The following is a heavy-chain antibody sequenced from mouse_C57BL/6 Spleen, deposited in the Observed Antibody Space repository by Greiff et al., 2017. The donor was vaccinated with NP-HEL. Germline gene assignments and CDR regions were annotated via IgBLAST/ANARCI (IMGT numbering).Heavy chain of an antibody. D-gene: IGHD1-2*01. CDR3: ARRITTAYYAMDY. Sequence: EVQVVESGGGLVKPGGSLKLSCAASGFTFSDYGMHWVRQAPEKGLEWVAYISSGSSTIYYADTVKGRFTISRDNAKNTLFLQMTSLRSEDTAMYYCARRITTAYYAMDYWGQGTSVTVSS. CDR1: GFTFSDYG. V-gene: IGHV5-17*01. CDR2: ISSGSSTI. J-gene: IGHJ4*01.